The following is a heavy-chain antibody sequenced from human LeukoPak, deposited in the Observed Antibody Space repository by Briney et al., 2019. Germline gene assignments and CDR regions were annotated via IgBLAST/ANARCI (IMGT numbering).Heavy chain of an antibody. V-gene: IGHV2-5*02. CDR2: IYWDDDK. CDR3: AHTVTGRGNPDFDY. CDR1: GFSLSSNGVG. D-gene: IGHD2/OR15-2a*01. J-gene: IGHJ4*02. Sequence: SGPTLVKPTQTLTLTCTFSGFSLSSNGVGVGWIRQPPGKALECLALIYWDDDKRYNPSLKSRLTITKDTSKNQVVLTMTNVDPVDTATYYCAHTVTGRGNPDFDYWGQGTLVTVSS.